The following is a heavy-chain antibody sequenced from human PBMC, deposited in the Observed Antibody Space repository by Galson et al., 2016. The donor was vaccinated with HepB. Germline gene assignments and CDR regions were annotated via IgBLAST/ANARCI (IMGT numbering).Heavy chain of an antibody. Sequence: SLRLSCAVSGFTFSNYWMSWVRQAPGKGPEWVADINLDETEKYYMDSVRGRLTIFRDNAKNLLFLQMNDLRVEDTAVYYCARGAAAAPIGGYYSALDVWGPGTTVIVS. D-gene: IGHD6-13*01. J-gene: IGHJ6*02. CDR1: GFTFSNYW. V-gene: IGHV3-7*02. CDR2: INLDETEK. CDR3: ARGAAAAPIGGYYSALDV.